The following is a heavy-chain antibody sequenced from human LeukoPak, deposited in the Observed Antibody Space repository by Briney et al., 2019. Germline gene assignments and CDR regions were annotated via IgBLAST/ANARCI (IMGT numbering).Heavy chain of an antibody. D-gene: IGHD2-2*01. Sequence: GASVKVSCKASGYTFTGYYMHWVRQAPGQGLEWMGWINPNSGGTNYAQKFQGRVTMTRDTSISTAYMELSRLRSDDTAVYYCARARIVVVPGKRYNWFDPWGQGTLVTVSS. J-gene: IGHJ5*02. CDR3: ARARIVVVPGKRYNWFDP. V-gene: IGHV1-2*02. CDR1: GYTFTGYY. CDR2: INPNSGGT.